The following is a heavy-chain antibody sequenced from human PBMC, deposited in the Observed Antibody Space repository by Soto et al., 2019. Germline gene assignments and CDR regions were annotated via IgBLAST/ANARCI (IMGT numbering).Heavy chain of an antibody. Sequence: GGSLRLSCAASGFTFSSYAMSWVRQAPGKGLEWVSAISGSGGSTYYADSVKGRFTISRDNSKNTLYLQMNSLRAEDTAVYYCAKDELELRSGYYYGMDVWGQGTTVTVSS. CDR1: GFTFSSYA. J-gene: IGHJ6*02. D-gene: IGHD1-7*01. V-gene: IGHV3-23*01. CDR2: ISGSGGST. CDR3: AKDELELRSGYYYGMDV.